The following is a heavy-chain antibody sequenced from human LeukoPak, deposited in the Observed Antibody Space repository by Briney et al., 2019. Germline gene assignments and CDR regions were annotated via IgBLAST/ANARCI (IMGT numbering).Heavy chain of an antibody. CDR1: GFTFSRYA. J-gene: IGHJ1*01. V-gene: IGHV3-23*01. CDR2: ISGSGGST. D-gene: IGHD3-22*01. CDR3: AKDRHTMIGVVITN. Sequence: PGGSLRLSCAASGFTFSRYAMSWVRQAPGMGLEWVSAISGSGGSTYYADSVKGRFTISRDNFKNTLYLQMNNLRAEDTAVYSCAKDRHTMIGVVITNWGQGTLVTVSS.